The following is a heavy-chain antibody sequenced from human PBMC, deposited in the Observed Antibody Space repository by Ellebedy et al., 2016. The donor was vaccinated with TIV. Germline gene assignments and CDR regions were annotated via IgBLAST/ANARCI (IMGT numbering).Heavy chain of an antibody. D-gene: IGHD4-23*01. V-gene: IGHV3-33*01. CDR1: GFTFSSYG. J-gene: IGHJ1*01. Sequence: GESLKISXAASGFTFSSYGMHWVRQAPGKGLECVALVWYDGSTQYYADSVQGRFTISRDNSKNTMYLQMNSLRAEDTAVYYCARDMGSYGGNTDFQHWGQGTLVTVSS. CDR2: VWYDGSTQ. CDR3: ARDMGSYGGNTDFQH.